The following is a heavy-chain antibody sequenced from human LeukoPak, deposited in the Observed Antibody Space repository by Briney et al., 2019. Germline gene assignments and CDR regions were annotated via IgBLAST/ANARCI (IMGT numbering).Heavy chain of an antibody. D-gene: IGHD3-10*01. V-gene: IGHV3-7*01. Sequence: GGSLRLSCAASGFSFSSRWMSWVRQAPGKGLEWVANIKEDGSQKNYVDSVKGRFIISRDNAKNSLSLQMNSLRADDTAVYYCARDGSGEWPIGYWGQGTLVTVSS. CDR3: ARDGSGEWPIGY. J-gene: IGHJ4*02. CDR1: GFSFSSRW. CDR2: IKEDGSQK.